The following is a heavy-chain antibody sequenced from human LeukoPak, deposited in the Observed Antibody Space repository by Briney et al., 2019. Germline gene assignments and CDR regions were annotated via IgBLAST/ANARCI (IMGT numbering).Heavy chain of an antibody. CDR3: ARDGWELLHFDY. V-gene: IGHV1-2*06. Sequence: ASVKVSCKASGYTFTGYYMHWARQAPGQGLEWMGRINPNSGGTNYAQKFQGRVTMTRDTSISTAYMELSRLRSDDTAVYYCARDGWELLHFDYWGQGTLVTVSS. CDR1: GYTFTGYY. D-gene: IGHD1-26*01. J-gene: IGHJ4*02. CDR2: INPNSGGT.